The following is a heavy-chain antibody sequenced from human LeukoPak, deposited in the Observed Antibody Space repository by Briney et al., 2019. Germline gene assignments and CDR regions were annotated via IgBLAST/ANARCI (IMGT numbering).Heavy chain of an antibody. Sequence: SETLSLTCAVYGGSFSGCYWSWIRQPPGKGLEWIGEINHSGSTNYNPSLKSRVTISVDMSKNQFSLKLSSVTAADTAVYYCARGYNLFDYWGQGTLVTVSS. CDR3: ARGYNLFDY. CDR1: GGSFSGCY. V-gene: IGHV4-34*01. D-gene: IGHD5-24*01. CDR2: INHSGST. J-gene: IGHJ4*02.